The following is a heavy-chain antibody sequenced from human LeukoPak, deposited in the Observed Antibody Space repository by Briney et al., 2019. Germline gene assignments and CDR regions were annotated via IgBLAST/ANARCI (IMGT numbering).Heavy chain of an antibody. CDR1: GFTFSSFW. V-gene: IGHV3-7*01. Sequence: TGGSLRLSCAASGFTFSSFWMTRVRQAPGKGLEWVANIKPDGAENYYVDSVQGRFTISRDNAKNSLYLQMNSLRAEDTAVYYCAIQKADLITMIRGIIAFWGQGTLVTVSS. CDR2: IKPDGAEN. CDR3: AIQKADLITMIRGIIAF. J-gene: IGHJ4*02. D-gene: IGHD3-10*01.